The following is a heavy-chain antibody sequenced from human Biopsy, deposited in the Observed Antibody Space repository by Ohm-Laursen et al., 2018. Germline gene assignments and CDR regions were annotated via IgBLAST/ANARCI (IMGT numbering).Heavy chain of an antibody. J-gene: IGHJ6*02. CDR1: GDSVTKYY. V-gene: IGHV4-59*02. Sequence: GTLSLTCIVSGDSVTKYYWSWIRQPPGKGLEWIGHIYYSVMTNHNPSLQSRVSISVDTSRNQVSLTLSSVTAADTAVYYCARDSGILNYGNFKYYHYYGMDVWGQGTRVTVSS. CDR3: ARDSGILNYGNFKYYHYYGMDV. CDR2: IYYSVMT. D-gene: IGHD4-11*01.